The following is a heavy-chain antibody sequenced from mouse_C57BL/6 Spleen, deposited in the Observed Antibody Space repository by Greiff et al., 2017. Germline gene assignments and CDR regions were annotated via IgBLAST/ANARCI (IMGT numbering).Heavy chain of an antibody. J-gene: IGHJ1*03. CDR1: GFSLTSYG. CDR2: IWGDGST. CDR3: AKKKTGSQRGKGDWYFDV. D-gene: IGHD1-1*02. Sequence: VKLVESGPGLVAPSQSLSITCTVSGFSLTSYGVSWVRQPPGKGLEWLGVIWGDGSTNYHSALISRLSLSKDNSKSQVFLKLNSLQTDDTATYYCAKKKTGSQRGKGDWYFDVWGTGTTVTVSS. V-gene: IGHV2-3*01.